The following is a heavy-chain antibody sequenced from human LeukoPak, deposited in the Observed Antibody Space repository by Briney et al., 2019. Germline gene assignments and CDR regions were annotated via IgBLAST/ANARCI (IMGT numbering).Heavy chain of an antibody. J-gene: IGHJ4*02. Sequence: SETLSLTCTVSGYSISSGYYWGWIRPPPGKGLEWIGSIYHSGSTYYNPSLKSRVTISVDTSKNQFSLKLSSVTAADTAVYYCARDLRGYSYGYYFDYWGQGTLVTVSS. CDR2: IYHSGST. CDR1: GYSISSGYY. D-gene: IGHD5-18*01. CDR3: ARDLRGYSYGYYFDY. V-gene: IGHV4-38-2*02.